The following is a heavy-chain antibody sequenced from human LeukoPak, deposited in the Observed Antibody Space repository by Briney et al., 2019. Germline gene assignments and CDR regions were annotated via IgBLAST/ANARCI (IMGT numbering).Heavy chain of an antibody. CDR1: GGSFSGYY. D-gene: IGHD6-13*01. Sequence: SETLSLTCAVYGGSFSGYYWSWIRQPPGKGLEWIGEINHSGSTNYNPSLKSRVTISVDTSKNQFSLKLSSVTAADTAVYYCARRSGQQQLVPHNWFDPWGQGTLVTVSS. V-gene: IGHV4-34*01. J-gene: IGHJ5*02. CDR3: ARRSGQQQLVPHNWFDP. CDR2: INHSGST.